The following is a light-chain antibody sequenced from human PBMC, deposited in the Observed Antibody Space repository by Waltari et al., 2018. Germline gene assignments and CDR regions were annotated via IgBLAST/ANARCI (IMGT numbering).Light chain of an antibody. CDR2: KVS. CDR1: TSDVGGYMS. J-gene: IGLJ1*01. V-gene: IGLV2-14*01. Sequence: QSALTQPASLSGSPGQSITISCTGTTSDVGGYMSVSWYQHHAYKAPRFVMFKVSHRHSGFSSRFSGSKSGNTASLTICGLQVEDEADYYWCSYTSSTTLYVFGTGTRVTVL. CDR3: CSYTSSTTLYV.